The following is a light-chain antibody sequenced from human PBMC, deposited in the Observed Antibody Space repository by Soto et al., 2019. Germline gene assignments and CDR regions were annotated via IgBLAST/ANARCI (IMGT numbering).Light chain of an antibody. Sequence: QSVLTQPPSVSAAPGQKVTISCSGSSSNIGNNFVSWYQQLPGTVPKLLIYDNNERPSGIPDRFSGSKSGTSATLGITGLQTGDEADYYCGTWDDSLTAVVFGGGTKVTVL. CDR1: SSNIGNNF. CDR2: DNN. CDR3: GTWDDSLTAVV. J-gene: IGLJ2*01. V-gene: IGLV1-51*01.